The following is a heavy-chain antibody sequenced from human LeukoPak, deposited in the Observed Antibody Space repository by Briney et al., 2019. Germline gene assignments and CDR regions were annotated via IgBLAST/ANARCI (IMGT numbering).Heavy chain of an antibody. D-gene: IGHD4-17*01. CDR3: ARSRTGFYGDSPGDAFDI. V-gene: IGHV3-48*03. CDR2: ISSSGSTI. CDR1: GFTFSSYE. Sequence: GGSLRLSCAASGFTFSSYEMNWVRQAPGKGLEWVSYISSSGSTIYYADSVKGRFTISRDNAKNSLYLQMNSLRAEDTAVYYCARSRTGFYGDSPGDAFDIWGQGTMVTVSS. J-gene: IGHJ3*02.